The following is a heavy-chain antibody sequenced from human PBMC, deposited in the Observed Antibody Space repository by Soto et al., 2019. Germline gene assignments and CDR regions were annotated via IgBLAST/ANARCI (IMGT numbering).Heavy chain of an antibody. D-gene: IGHD3-16*01. CDR2: IDPSDSYT. CDR3: FRGGVTSRTFDY. V-gene: IGHV5-10-1*01. CDR1: GYSFTDNW. J-gene: IGHJ4*02. Sequence: GESLKISCKGSGYSFTDNWISWVRQMPGRGLEWMGKIDPSDSYTRYSPSFQGHVTISVDKSISTAYVQWSSLKASDSAIYYCFRGGVTSRTFDYWGQGTLVTVSS.